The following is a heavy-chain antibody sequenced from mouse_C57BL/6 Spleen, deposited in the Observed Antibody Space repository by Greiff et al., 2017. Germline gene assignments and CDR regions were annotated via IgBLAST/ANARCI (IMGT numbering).Heavy chain of an antibody. V-gene: IGHV5-12*01. Sequence: EVKVEESGGGLVQPGGSLKLSCAASGFTFSDYYMYWVRQTPEKRLEWVAYISNGGGSTYYPDTVKGRFTISRDNAKNTLYLQMSRLKSEDTAMYYCAKSSYFYAMDYWGQGTSVTVSS. CDR1: GFTFSDYY. CDR2: ISNGGGST. CDR3: AKSSYFYAMDY. D-gene: IGHD1-1*01. J-gene: IGHJ4*01.